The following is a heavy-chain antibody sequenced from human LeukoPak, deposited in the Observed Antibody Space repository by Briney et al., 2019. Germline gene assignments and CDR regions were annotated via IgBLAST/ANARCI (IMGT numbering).Heavy chain of an antibody. Sequence: PGGSLRLSCAASGFTVSSNYMSWVRQAPGKGLEWVSVIYSGGSTYYADSVKGRFTISRDNSKSTLYLQMNSLRAEDTAVYYCARALYYYDSSGSDDAFDIWGQGTMVTVSS. CDR1: GFTVSSNY. CDR3: ARALYYYDSSGSDDAFDI. CDR2: IYSGGST. J-gene: IGHJ3*02. V-gene: IGHV3-66*01. D-gene: IGHD3-22*01.